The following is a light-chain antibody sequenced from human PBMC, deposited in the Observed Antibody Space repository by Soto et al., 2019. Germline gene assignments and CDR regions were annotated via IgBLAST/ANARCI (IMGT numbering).Light chain of an antibody. CDR2: GAS. CDR3: QQYGSSRTT. CDR1: QSVSSSY. Sequence: EIVLTQSPGTLSLSPGERATLSCRASQSVSSSYLAWYQQKPGQAPRLLIYGASSRATGIPDRFSGSGSGTDFTLTISRLEPEDFVVYYCQQYGSSRTTFGQGTKLEIK. J-gene: IGKJ2*01. V-gene: IGKV3-20*01.